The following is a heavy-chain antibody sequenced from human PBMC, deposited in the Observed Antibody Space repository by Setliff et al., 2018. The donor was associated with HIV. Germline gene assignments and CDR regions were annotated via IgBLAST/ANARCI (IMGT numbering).Heavy chain of an antibody. V-gene: IGHV3-30*04. CDR1: GFTFSRYG. CDR3: AKEPKLGGIAAPFDY. D-gene: IGHD6-6*01. CDR2: ISYDGSKK. Sequence: GSLRLSCAASGFTFSRYGMHWVRQAPGKGLEWVAFISYDGSKKYDADFVKGRFTISRDNSKNTLYLQMNSLRVEDTAVYYCAKEPKLGGIAAPFDYWGQGTLVTVSS. J-gene: IGHJ4*02.